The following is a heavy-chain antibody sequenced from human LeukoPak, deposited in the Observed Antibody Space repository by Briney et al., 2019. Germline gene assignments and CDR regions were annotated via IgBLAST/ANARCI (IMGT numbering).Heavy chain of an antibody. CDR1: GFTFSDHY. CDR2: IS. Sequence: GGSLRLSCAASGFTFSDHYMSWIRQTPGKGLEWVSRISRDTESVKGRFTISRDNTKNSLYLQMNSLRVDDTAVYYCARDPDASSKVDYWGQGTLVTVSS. CDR3: ARDPDASSKVDY. V-gene: IGHV3-11*01. J-gene: IGHJ4*02. D-gene: IGHD6-6*01.